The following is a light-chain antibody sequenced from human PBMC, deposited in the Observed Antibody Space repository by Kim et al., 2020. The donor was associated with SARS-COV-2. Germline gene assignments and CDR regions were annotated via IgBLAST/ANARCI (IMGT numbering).Light chain of an antibody. V-gene: IGKV3-11*01. Sequence: GERAPLPCRASQGVSRLLAGYQKNPAQAPALLIYDASNRATGIPASFGGGGSGTDFTLTISSLEPEDFAVYYCQQRSNGPPALTFGGGTKLEI. CDR2: DAS. CDR3: QQRSNGPPALT. CDR1: QGVSRL. J-gene: IGKJ4*01.